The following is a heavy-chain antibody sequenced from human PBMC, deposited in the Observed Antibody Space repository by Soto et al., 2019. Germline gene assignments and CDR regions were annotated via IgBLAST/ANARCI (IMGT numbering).Heavy chain of an antibody. D-gene: IGHD3-10*01. CDR2: IQYSGYS. V-gene: IGHV4-59*08. CDR3: ARHGFGSLRGLVDV. Sequence: QVQLQESGPGLVKPSETLSLTCTVSGGSITNYYCSWFRQPPGKGLEWIGYIQYSGYSTYNLSLNRRVTMSTDTSKPQFSPMPESVTATDKAVYYCARHGFGSLRGLVDVWGQGTTVIVSS. J-gene: IGHJ6*02. CDR1: GGSITNYY.